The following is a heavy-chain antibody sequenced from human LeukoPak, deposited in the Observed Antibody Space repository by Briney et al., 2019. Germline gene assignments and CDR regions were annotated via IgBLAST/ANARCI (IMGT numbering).Heavy chain of an antibody. J-gene: IGHJ5*02. V-gene: IGHV3-21*01. CDR3: ARDRAYYDFWSGYTNWFDP. Sequence: GGSLRLSCAASGFIFSSYSMNWVRQAPGKGLEWVSSISSSSSYIYYADSVKGRFTISRDNAKNSLYLQMNSLRAEDTAVYYCARDRAYYDFWSGYTNWFDPWGQGTLVTVSS. D-gene: IGHD3-3*01. CDR1: GFIFSSYS. CDR2: ISSSSSYI.